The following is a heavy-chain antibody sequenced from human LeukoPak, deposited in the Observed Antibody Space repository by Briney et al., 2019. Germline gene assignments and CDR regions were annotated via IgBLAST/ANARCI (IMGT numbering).Heavy chain of an antibody. Sequence: PSQTLSLTCTVSGGSISSGGYYWSWIRQPPGKGLEWIGYIYHSGSTYYNPSLKSRVTISVDRSKNQFSLKLSSVTAADTAVYYCARTGDLGPDYWGQGTLVTVSS. CDR1: GGSISSGGYY. CDR2: IYHSGST. V-gene: IGHV4-30-2*01. D-gene: IGHD1-26*01. J-gene: IGHJ4*02. CDR3: ARTGDLGPDY.